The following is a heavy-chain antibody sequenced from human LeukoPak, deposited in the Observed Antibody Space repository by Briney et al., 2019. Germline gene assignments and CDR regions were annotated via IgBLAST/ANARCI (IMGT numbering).Heavy chain of an antibody. CDR3: VRDRPSNYYDSSVDAFDI. D-gene: IGHD3-22*01. J-gene: IGHJ3*02. CDR1: GFTFSSYA. CDR2: ISSNGGST. V-gene: IGHV3-64*04. Sequence: GGSLRLSCSASGFTFSSYAMHWVRQAPGKGLEYVSAISSNGGSTYYADSVKGRFTISRDNAKKMLYLQMNSLRAEDTAVYYCVRDRPSNYYDSSVDAFDIWGRGTMVTVSS.